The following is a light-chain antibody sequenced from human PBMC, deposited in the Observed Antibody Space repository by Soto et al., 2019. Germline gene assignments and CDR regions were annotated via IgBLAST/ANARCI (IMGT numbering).Light chain of an antibody. CDR2: AAS. Sequence: DIQLTQSPSFLSASVGDRVTITCLASQGISSYLVWYQQKPGKAPNLLIYAASTLQSGVPSRFSGSGSGTEFTLTISSLQPEDFATYYCQQLNSYPHTFGQGTRLEIK. V-gene: IGKV1-9*01. CDR3: QQLNSYPHT. J-gene: IGKJ5*01. CDR1: QGISSY.